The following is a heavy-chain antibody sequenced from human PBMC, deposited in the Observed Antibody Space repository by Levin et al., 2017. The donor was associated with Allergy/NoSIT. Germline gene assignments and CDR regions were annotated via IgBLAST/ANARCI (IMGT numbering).Heavy chain of an antibody. D-gene: IGHD2-2*03. V-gene: IGHV4-31*03. CDR1: GGSISGGGYH. CDR2: IYYSGST. Sequence: SETLSLTCTVSGGSISGGGYHWTWIRQHPDKGLEWIGYIYYSGSTFYNPSLKSRLMISVDTSKNQFSLNVSSVTAADTAVYYCAREDGSTFDFWGQGALVTVAS. J-gene: IGHJ4*02. CDR3: AREDGSTFDF.